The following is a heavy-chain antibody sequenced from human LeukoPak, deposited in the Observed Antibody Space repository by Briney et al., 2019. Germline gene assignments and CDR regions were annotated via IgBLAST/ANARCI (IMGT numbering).Heavy chain of an antibody. D-gene: IGHD2-21*01. CDR1: GGSFSSHY. V-gene: IGHV4-34*09. CDR3: ARNDPDSGFDY. Sequence: PSETLSLTCGVSGGSFSSHYWTWIRQPPGKGLEWMGHIYHSGSTYYNPSLKSRVTVSVDTSKNQFSLKLSSVTAADTAVYYCARNDPDSGFDYWGQGTLVTVSS. J-gene: IGHJ4*02. CDR2: IYHSGST.